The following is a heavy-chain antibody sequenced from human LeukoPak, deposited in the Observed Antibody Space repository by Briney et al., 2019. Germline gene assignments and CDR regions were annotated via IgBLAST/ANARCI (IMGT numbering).Heavy chain of an antibody. D-gene: IGHD3-22*01. J-gene: IGHJ6*02. V-gene: IGHV4-39*07. CDR1: GGSISSSSYY. Sequence: PSETLSLTCTVSGGSISSSSYYWGWIRQPPGKGLEWIGSIYYSGSTYYNPSLKSRVTMSVDKSANQFSLKVSSVTATDTAVYYCARGAMYYDGSGYGHLDVWGQGTTVTVSS. CDR3: ARGAMYYDGSGYGHLDV. CDR2: IYYSGST.